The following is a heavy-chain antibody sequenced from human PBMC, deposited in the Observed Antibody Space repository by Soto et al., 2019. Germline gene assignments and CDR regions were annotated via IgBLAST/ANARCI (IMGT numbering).Heavy chain of an antibody. CDR1: GYSFSGYD. D-gene: IGHD5-12*01. V-gene: IGHV4-34*01. J-gene: IGHJ4*02. CDR2: INHSGST. Sequence: AATXSLTCAFYGYSFSGYDLIWVRQPPGKGLEWIGEINHSGSTNYNPSLKSRVRMSVDTSKNQFSLKLNSVAAADTAVYYCAGNIVETISSFDSWGQGTLVTVSS. CDR3: AGNIVETISSFDS.